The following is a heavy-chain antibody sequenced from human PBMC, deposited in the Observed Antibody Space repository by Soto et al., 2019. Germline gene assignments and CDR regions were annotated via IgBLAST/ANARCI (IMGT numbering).Heavy chain of an antibody. D-gene: IGHD3-10*01. CDR3: AQGEFRGLIPSYFDY. V-gene: IGHV3-64*04. CDR2: IGRNE. Sequence: QAGGSLRLSCSASGFTFSQSAMHWVRQAPGQGLEYVAAIGRNEYYVDSVKGRFTISRDNSKNTLYLQMDSLRAEDTAVYYCAQGEFRGLIPSYFDYWGPGALVNVSS. CDR1: GFTFSQSA. J-gene: IGHJ4*02.